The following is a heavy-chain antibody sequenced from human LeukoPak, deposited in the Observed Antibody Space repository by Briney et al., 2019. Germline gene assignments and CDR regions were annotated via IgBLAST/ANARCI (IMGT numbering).Heavy chain of an antibody. V-gene: IGHV1-8*01. D-gene: IGHD6-13*01. CDR2: MSPNSGDT. CDR1: GYTFTSYD. J-gene: IGHJ4*02. CDR3: ARMVIAAAGKYYFDY. Sequence: AASVKVSCKASGYTFTSYDINWVRQATGQGLEWMGWMSPNSGDTGYAQKFQGRVTMTRNTSISTAYLGLSSLRSEDTAMYYCARMVIAAAGKYYFDYWGQGTLVTVSS.